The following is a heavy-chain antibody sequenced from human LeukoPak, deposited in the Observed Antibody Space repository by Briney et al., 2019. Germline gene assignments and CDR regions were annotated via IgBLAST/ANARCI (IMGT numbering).Heavy chain of an antibody. CDR2: IYYSGRT. J-gene: IGHJ4*02. CDR1: GGSISSYY. CDR3: ARQSTTVTSRFDY. D-gene: IGHD4-17*01. V-gene: IGHV4-59*08. Sequence: PSETLSLTCTVSGGSISSYYWSWIRQPPGKGLEWIGYIYYSGRTNYNPSLKSRVTISVDTSKNQFSLKLSSVTAADTAVYYCARQSTTVTSRFDYWGQGTLVTVSS.